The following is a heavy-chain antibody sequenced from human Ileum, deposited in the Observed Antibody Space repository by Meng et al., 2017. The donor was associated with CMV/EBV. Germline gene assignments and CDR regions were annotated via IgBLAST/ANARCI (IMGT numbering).Heavy chain of an antibody. CDR2: MLFSEIA. CDR1: GGPISSGSTH. CDR3: ARDLTNNWFYY. D-gene: IGHD1-1*01. Sequence: QMQTNASGPRPAKPAGTPYPTCTVSGGPISSGSTHWAWSRQSPGKRLEWIGSMLFSEIADYNPSLKSRVTISLDATQTQFSLRLTSVTAADTAVYFCARDLTNNWFYYWGQGTLVTVSS. J-gene: IGHJ4*02. V-gene: IGHV4-39*07.